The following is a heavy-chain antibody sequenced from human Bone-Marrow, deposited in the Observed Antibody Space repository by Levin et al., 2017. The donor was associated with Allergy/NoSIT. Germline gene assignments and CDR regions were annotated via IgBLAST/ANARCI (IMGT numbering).Heavy chain of an antibody. Sequence: ESGPTLVKPTQTLTLTCTFSGFSLSTSGVGVTWIRQSPGKALEWLALIYWNDDRHYSPSLNSRLTVTKDTSKNQVVLTMTNMDPMDTATYYCAQEPASAGHRYLHNWGQGTLVTVSS. D-gene: IGHD2-2*01. V-gene: IGHV2-5*01. CDR3: AQEPASAGHRYLHN. CDR1: GFSLSTSGVG. CDR2: IYWNDDR. J-gene: IGHJ1*01.